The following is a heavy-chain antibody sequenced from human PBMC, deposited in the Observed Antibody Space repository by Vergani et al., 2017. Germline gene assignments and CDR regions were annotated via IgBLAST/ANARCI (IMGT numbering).Heavy chain of an antibody. CDR1: GGSFSGYY. CDR3: ARGLWFGEW. Sequence: QVQLQQWGAGLLKPSETLSLTCAVYGGSFSGYYWSWIRQPPGKGLERIGEINHSGSTNYNPSLKSRVTISVDTSKNQFSLMLSSVTAADTAVYYCARGLWFGEWWSQGTLVTVSS. CDR2: INHSGST. J-gene: IGHJ4*02. D-gene: IGHD3-10*01. V-gene: IGHV4-34*01.